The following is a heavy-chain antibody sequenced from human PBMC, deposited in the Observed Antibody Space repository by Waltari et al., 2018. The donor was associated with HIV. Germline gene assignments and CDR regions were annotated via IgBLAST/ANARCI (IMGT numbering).Heavy chain of an antibody. CDR1: GFTFSAYW. J-gene: IGHJ4*02. Sequence: EVQLVESGGGLVQPGGSLRLSCAASGFTFSAYWMSWVRPAPGKGWRWVANIKQDGSDQYYVDSVKGRFTISRDNAKNSLYLQMNSLRADDTAVYYCARPQGGYSYGFNYWGQGTLVTVSS. V-gene: IGHV3-7*01. D-gene: IGHD5-18*01. CDR3: ARPQGGYSYGFNY. CDR2: IKQDGSDQ.